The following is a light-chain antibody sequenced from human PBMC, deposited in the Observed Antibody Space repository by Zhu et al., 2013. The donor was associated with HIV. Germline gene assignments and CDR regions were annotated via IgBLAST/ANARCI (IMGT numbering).Light chain of an antibody. CDR1: QSLLHSNGYNY. CDR2: LGF. J-gene: IGKJ4*01. CDR3: MQTLQTPLS. Sequence: IMMTQSPLSLPVTPGEPASISCRSSQSLLHSNGYNYLDWYLQKPGQSPQLLIYLGFNRAAGVPDRFSGSKSGTDFVLKISRVEAEDVGTYYCMQTLQTPLSFGGGPGWRSN. V-gene: IGKV2-28*01.